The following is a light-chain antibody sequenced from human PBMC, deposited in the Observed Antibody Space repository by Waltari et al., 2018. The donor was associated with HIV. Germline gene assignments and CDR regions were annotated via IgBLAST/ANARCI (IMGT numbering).Light chain of an antibody. V-gene: IGKV1-16*01. Sequence: DIQLTQSPSSLSASVGDRVTSTCRASQCIGNYLAWFQQRPGKAPQSLVYAASTLQTGVPSRFRGSGSGTDFTLTISSLQPEDFAIYYCQQYNSYPITFGQGTRLEI. CDR2: AAS. CDR1: QCIGNY. J-gene: IGKJ5*01. CDR3: QQYNSYPIT.